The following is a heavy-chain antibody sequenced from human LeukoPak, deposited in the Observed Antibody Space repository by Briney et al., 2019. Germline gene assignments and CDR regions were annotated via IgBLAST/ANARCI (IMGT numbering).Heavy chain of an antibody. Sequence: GGSLRLSCAASGFTFSSYWMSWVRQAPGKGLEWVANIKQDGSEKYYMDSVKGRFTISRDNAKNSLYLQMNSLRAEDTAVYYCARGQSVNYYGSGSYYYYMDVWGKGTTVTVSS. CDR2: IKQDGSEK. CDR3: ARGQSVNYYGSGSYYYYMDV. D-gene: IGHD3-10*01. V-gene: IGHV3-7*01. CDR1: GFTFSSYW. J-gene: IGHJ6*03.